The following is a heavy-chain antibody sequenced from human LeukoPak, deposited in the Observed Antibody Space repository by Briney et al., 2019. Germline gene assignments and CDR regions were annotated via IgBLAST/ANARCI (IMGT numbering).Heavy chain of an antibody. CDR2: MSSDGNKK. J-gene: IGHJ6*02. CDR3: ARAGYSSGWYRGKYYYYGMDV. Sequence: GGSLRLSCAAPGFTFNSYTMHWVRQAPGKGLEWVAVMSSDGNKKFYAEYVKGRFTISRDNSENTLYLEMNSLRGEDTAVYYCARAGYSSGWYRGKYYYYGMDVWGQGTTVTVSS. V-gene: IGHV3-30-3*01. D-gene: IGHD6-19*01. CDR1: GFTFNSYT.